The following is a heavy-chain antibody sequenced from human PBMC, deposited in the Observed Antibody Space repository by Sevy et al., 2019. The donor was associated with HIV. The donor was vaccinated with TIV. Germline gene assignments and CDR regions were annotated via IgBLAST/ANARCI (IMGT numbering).Heavy chain of an antibody. J-gene: IGHJ3*02. V-gene: IGHV3-23*01. CDR2: ISGSGGST. Sequence: GGSLRLSCAASGFIFNSYVMSWVRQAPGKGLEWVSAISGSGGSTYYADSVKGRVTISRDNSKNTLYLQMNSLRAEDTAVYYCAGGAISAFDIWGQGTMVTVSS. D-gene: IGHD2-2*01. CDR1: GFIFNSYV. CDR3: AGGAISAFDI.